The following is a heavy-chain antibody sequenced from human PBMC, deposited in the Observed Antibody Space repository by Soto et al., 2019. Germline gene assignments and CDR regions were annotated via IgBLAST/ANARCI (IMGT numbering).Heavy chain of an antibody. D-gene: IGHD1-20*01. V-gene: IGHV3-23*01. J-gene: IGHJ6*02. CDR2: MSGSGASI. Sequence: EGQLLESGGGLVQSGESLTLSCVASQFTFNIDAMTWVRQAPGKGLEWVSSMSGSGASIYYADSVKGRFTISRDKSKNTLYLQMNSLRAEDTAVYWCARDNWNGAYYGLDVWGQGTTVTVS. CDR1: QFTFNIDA. CDR3: ARDNWNGAYYGLDV.